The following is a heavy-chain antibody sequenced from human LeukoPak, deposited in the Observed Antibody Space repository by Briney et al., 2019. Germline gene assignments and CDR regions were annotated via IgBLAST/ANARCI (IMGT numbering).Heavy chain of an antibody. Sequence: SETLSLTCAVSGGSINSGGYSWSWIRQPPGKGLQWIGYIYQSGSAYYNPSLESRLTMSLDRAKNQFSLKLTSVTAADTAVYYCATHGGTVGYFDYWGQGILVTVSS. CDR3: ATHGGTVGYFDY. D-gene: IGHD1-1*01. CDR1: GGSINSGGYS. J-gene: IGHJ4*02. CDR2: IYQSGSA. V-gene: IGHV4-30-2*01.